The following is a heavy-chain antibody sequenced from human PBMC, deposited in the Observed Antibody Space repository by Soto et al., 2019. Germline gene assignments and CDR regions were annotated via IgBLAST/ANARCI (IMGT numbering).Heavy chain of an antibody. J-gene: IGHJ4*02. Sequence: GPPVKASCKASGSTFTSYGISWVEQAPGQGLEWMGWISAYNGNTNYAQKLQGRVTMTTDTSTSTAYMELRSLRSDDTAVYYCARDPRYCSGGSCYGYYFDYWGQGTLVTVSS. V-gene: IGHV1-18*04. CDR1: GSTFTSYG. CDR3: ARDPRYCSGGSCYGYYFDY. D-gene: IGHD2-15*01. CDR2: ISAYNGNT.